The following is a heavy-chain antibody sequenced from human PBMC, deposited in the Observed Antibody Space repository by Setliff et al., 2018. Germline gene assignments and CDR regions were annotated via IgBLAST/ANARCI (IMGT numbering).Heavy chain of an antibody. CDR1: GFTISSHS. CDR2: ISSSSSYV. CDR3: ARDRVRTAALGGMDV. Sequence: LRLSCAASGFTISSHSMNWVRQAPGKGLEWISCISSSSSYVYYADSVKGRFTISRDNAKNSLYLQMNILRAEDTAMYYCARDRVRTAALGGMDVWGQGTTVTVSS. V-gene: IGHV3-21*01. J-gene: IGHJ6*02. D-gene: IGHD6-6*01.